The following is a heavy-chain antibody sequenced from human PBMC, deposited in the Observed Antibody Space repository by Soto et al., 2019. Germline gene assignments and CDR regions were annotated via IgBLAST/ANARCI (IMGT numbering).Heavy chain of an antibody. CDR3: ARASTNCSSTTCTPPYYYHAMHV. D-gene: IGHD2-2*01. CDR2: IIPIFGTA. CDR1: GGTFSSYA. J-gene: IGHJ6*02. V-gene: IGHV1-69*19. Sequence: QVQLVQSGAEVKKPGSSVNVSCKSSGGTFSSYAISWVRQAPGQGLEWMGGIIPIFGTANYAQKFQDRVTFTANESTTTAYMGLSRLRSDDTAVYYCARASTNCSSTTCTPPYYYHAMHVWGQGTTVSVSS.